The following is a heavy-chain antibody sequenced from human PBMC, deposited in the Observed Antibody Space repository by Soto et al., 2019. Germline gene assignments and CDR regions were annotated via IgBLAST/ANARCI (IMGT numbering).Heavy chain of an antibody. CDR2: IYHSGST. J-gene: IGHJ6*02. Sequence: QVQLQESGPGLVKPSETLSLTCAVYGGSISSNKWWSWVRQPPGKGLEWIGEIYHSGSTNYNPSLKCRVTVSLDKSKNQFSLKLTSVTAADSAAYYCARDDHIVVVPTSLGAMEVWGQGTTVTVSS. CDR1: GGSISSNKW. D-gene: IGHD2-2*01. V-gene: IGHV4-4*02. CDR3: ARDDHIVVVPTSLGAMEV.